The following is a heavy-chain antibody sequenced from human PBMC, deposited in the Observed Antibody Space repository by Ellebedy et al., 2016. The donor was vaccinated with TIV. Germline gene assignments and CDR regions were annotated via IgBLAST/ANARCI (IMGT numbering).Heavy chain of an antibody. D-gene: IGHD1-1*01. J-gene: IGHJ4*02. CDR1: GFTFSDHY. CDR3: ARDTTSDY. CDR2: SRNKAKSYTT. Sequence: GESLKISCAVSGFTFSDHYMDWVRLAPGKGPEWVGRSRNKAKSYTTDYAASVKGRFTISRDDSKNALYLQMNRLKTEDTAIYYCARDTTSDYWGQGALVTVSS. V-gene: IGHV3-72*01.